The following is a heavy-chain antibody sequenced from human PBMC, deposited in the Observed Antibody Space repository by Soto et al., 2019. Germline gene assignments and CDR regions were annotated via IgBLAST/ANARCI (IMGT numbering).Heavy chain of an antibody. CDR3: ARRVTVTPGLYYGMEV. D-gene: IGHD4-17*01. CDR1: GGTFSSYA. V-gene: IGHV1-69*13. J-gene: IGHJ6*02. CDR2: IIPIFGTA. Sequence: SVKVSCRASGGTFSSYAISWVRQAPGQGLEWMGGIIPIFGTANYAQKFQGRVTITADESTSTAYMELSSLRSEDTAVYYCARRVTVTPGLYYGMEVWGQGTTVTV.